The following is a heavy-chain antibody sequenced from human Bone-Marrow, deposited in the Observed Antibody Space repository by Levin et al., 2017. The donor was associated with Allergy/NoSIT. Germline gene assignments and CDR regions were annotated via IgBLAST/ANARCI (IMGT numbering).Heavy chain of an antibody. V-gene: IGHV3-33*01. CDR3: ARDPARNYDLWGGSKINWFDP. CDR2: IWFDGNYK. J-gene: IGHJ5*02. CDR1: GFTFRNYA. D-gene: IGHD3-3*01. Sequence: GGSLRLSCAASGFTFRNYAMHWVRQAPGKGLEWVAVIWFDGNYKNYGDAVKGRFTISRDNSEDTLYLHMNSLRVEDTAIYYCARDPARNYDLWGGSKINWFDPWGQGTLVTVSS.